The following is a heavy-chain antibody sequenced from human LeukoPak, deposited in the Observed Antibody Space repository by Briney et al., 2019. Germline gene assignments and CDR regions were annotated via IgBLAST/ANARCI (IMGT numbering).Heavy chain of an antibody. D-gene: IGHD6-6*01. CDR3: ARDLYSSSSPFDY. Sequence: GRSLRLSCAASGFTFSSYAMHWVRQAPGKGLEWVAVISYDGSNKCYADSVKGRFTISRDNSKNTLYLQMNSLRAEDTAVYYCARDLYSSSSPFDYWGQGTLVTVSS. CDR2: ISYDGSNK. V-gene: IGHV3-30-3*01. J-gene: IGHJ4*02. CDR1: GFTFSSYA.